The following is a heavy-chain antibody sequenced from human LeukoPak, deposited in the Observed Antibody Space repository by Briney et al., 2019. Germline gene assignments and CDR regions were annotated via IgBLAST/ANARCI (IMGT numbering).Heavy chain of an antibody. V-gene: IGHV3-48*01. D-gene: IGHD3-10*02. CDR2: ISSLSGTI. CDR3: AELGITMIGGV. J-gene: IGHJ6*04. Sequence: GGSLRLSCAASGFTFSSYSMNWVRQAPGEGLEWVSYISSLSGTIYYADSVKGRFTISRDNAKNSLYLQMDSLRAEDTAVYYCAELGITMIGGVWGKGTTVTISS. CDR1: GFTFSSYS.